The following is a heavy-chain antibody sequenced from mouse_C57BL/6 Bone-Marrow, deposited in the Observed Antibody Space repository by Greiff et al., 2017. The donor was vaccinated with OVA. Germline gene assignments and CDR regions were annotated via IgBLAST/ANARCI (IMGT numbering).Heavy chain of an antibody. CDR2: INPYNGGT. D-gene: IGHD4-1*02. J-gene: IGHJ4*01. CDR1: GYTFTDYY. CDR3: ARSNWDVDY. V-gene: IGHV1-19*01. Sequence: EVQLQQSGPVLVKPGASVKMSCKASGYTFTDYYMNWVKQSHGKSLEWIGVINPYNGGTSYNQKFKGKATLTVDKSSSTAYMELNSLTSEDSAVYYCARSNWDVDYWGQGTSVTVSS.